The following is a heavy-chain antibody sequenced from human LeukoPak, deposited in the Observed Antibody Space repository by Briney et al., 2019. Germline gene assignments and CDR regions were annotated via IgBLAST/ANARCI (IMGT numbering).Heavy chain of an antibody. Sequence: GGSLRLSCAASGFSFSSYSMKWVRQAPGKGLEWVSSISSSSNYIYYADSVKGRFTISRDNAKNSLYLQMNSLRAEDTAVYYCAKDPIVVVPAAPYPVWFDPWGQGTLVTVSS. CDR1: GFSFSSYS. J-gene: IGHJ5*02. D-gene: IGHD2-2*01. CDR2: ISSSSNYI. V-gene: IGHV3-21*01. CDR3: AKDPIVVVPAAPYPVWFDP.